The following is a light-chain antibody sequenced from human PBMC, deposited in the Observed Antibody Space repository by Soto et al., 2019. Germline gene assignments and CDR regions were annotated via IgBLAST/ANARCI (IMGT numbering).Light chain of an antibody. CDR3: QQYTNFPLT. Sequence: DIQMTQSPSTLSASVGDRDTITCRASQSISSWLAWYQQKPGKAPKLLIHEASRLESGVPSRFSGSESGTEFTLTISGLHAEDSATYYCQQYTNFPLTFGGGTKVEIK. J-gene: IGKJ4*01. CDR1: QSISSW. V-gene: IGKV1-5*01. CDR2: EAS.